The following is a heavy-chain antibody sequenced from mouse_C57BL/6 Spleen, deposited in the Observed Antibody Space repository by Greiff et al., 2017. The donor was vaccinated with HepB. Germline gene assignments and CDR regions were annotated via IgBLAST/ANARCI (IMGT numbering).Heavy chain of an antibody. CDR3: AKSYGSRNYFDY. J-gene: IGHJ2*01. CDR1: GYTFTSYW. CDR2: IDPSDSYT. Sequence: VQLQQPGAELVMPGASVKLSCKASGYTFTSYWMHWVKQRPGQGLEWIGEIDPSDSYTNYNQKFKGKSTLTVDKSSSTAYMQLSSLTSEDSAVYYCAKSYGSRNYFDYWGQGTTLTVSS. D-gene: IGHD1-1*01. V-gene: IGHV1-69*01.